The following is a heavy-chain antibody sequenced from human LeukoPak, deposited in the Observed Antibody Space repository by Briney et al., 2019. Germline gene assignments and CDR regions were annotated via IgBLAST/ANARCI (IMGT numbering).Heavy chain of an antibody. CDR3: ARETILAHIFDI. J-gene: IGHJ3*02. CDR2: IYYSGST. CDR1: GGSISSGDYY. V-gene: IGHV4-30-4*08. D-gene: IGHD3-3*01. Sequence: SETLSLTCTVSGGSISSGDYYWSWIRQPPGKGLEWIGYIYYSGSTYDNPSLKSRVTMSVDTSKNQFSLKLSSVTAAHTAVYYCARETILAHIFDIWGQGTMVTVSS.